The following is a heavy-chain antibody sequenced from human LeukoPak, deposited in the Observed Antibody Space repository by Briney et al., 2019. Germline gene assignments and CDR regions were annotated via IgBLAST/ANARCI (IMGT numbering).Heavy chain of an antibody. CDR3: ARDLNSIFGWYFDL. Sequence: PSETLSLTCTVSGGSISSGGYYWSWIRQHPGKGLEWIGYIYYSGSTYYNPSLKSRVTISVDTSKNQFSLKLSSVTAADTAVYYCARDLNSIFGWYFDLWGRGTLVTVPS. D-gene: IGHD1-7*01. J-gene: IGHJ2*01. V-gene: IGHV4-31*03. CDR2: IYYSGST. CDR1: GGSISSGGYY.